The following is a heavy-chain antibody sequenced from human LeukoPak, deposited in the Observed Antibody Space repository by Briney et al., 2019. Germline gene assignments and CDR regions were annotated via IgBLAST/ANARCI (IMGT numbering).Heavy chain of an antibody. CDR3: ARDLGGYSGNYMDY. CDR2: ISSSISYT. CDR1: GFTFSTYS. V-gene: IGHV3-21*01. Sequence: GGSLRLSCAASGFTFSTYSMNRVRQAPGKGLEWVSCISSSISYTDYADSVKGRFTISRDNAKNSLYLQMNSLRAEDTAVYYCARDLGGYSGNYMDYWGQGTLVTVSS. J-gene: IGHJ4*02. D-gene: IGHD5-12*01.